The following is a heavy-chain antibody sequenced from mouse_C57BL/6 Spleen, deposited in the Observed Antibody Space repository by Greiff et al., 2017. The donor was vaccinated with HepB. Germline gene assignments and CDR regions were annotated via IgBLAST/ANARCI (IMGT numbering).Heavy chain of an antibody. Sequence: QVQMQQSGAELVRPGSSVKLSCKASGYTFTSYWMHWVKQRPIQGLEWIGNIDPSDSETHYNQKFKDKATLTVDKSSSTAYMQLSSLTSEDSAVYYCARGAQTRDAMDYWGQGTSVTVSS. V-gene: IGHV1-52*01. J-gene: IGHJ4*01. CDR3: ARGAQTRDAMDY. D-gene: IGHD3-1*01. CDR2: IDPSDSET. CDR1: GYTFTSYW.